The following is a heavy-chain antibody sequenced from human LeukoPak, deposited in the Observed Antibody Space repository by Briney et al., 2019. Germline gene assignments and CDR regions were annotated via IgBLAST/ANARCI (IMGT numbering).Heavy chain of an antibody. CDR2: INPNTGGT. CDR1: GYTFTGYF. V-gene: IGHV1-2*02. Sequence: ASVKVSCKASGYTFTGYFMHWVRQAPGQGLEWMGWINPNTGGTKYSQKFQGRVTITRDTSASTAYMELSSLRSEDTAVYYCAGLAVAASVYWGQGTLVTVSS. J-gene: IGHJ4*02. CDR3: AGLAVAASVY. D-gene: IGHD6-19*01.